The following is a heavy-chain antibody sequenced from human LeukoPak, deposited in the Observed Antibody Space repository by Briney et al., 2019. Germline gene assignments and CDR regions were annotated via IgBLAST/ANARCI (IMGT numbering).Heavy chain of an antibody. J-gene: IGHJ4*02. Sequence: GGSLRLSCAASGFSFTNYGMHWVRQAPGKGLEWVAFIRYDGGKTHYVDSVKGRFTVSRGNSNKTLYLQMNGLRAEDTAVYYCARGLFGDLDYWGQGTLVTVSS. CDR2: IRYDGGKT. V-gene: IGHV3-30*02. D-gene: IGHD3-10*01. CDR1: GFSFTNYG. CDR3: ARGLFGDLDY.